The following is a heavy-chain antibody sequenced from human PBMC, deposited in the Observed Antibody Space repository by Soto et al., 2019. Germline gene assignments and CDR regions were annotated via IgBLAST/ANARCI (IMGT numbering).Heavy chain of an antibody. Sequence: ASVKVSCKASGGTFSSHAISWVRQAPGQGLEWMGGITPIFGTANYAQKFQGRVTIIADKLTSTAYMELRSLTSEDTAVYYCARGDDFDYYYGVDVWGQGTTVTVSS. CDR2: ITPIFGTA. D-gene: IGHD3-16*01. CDR3: ARGDDFDYYYGVDV. J-gene: IGHJ6*02. CDR1: GGTFSSHA. V-gene: IGHV1-69*06.